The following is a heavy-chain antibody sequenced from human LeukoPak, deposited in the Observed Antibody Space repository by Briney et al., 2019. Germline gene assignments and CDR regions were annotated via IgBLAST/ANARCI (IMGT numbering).Heavy chain of an antibody. CDR3: AREGYSYGYYFDY. CDR2: ISYDGSNK. V-gene: IGHV3-30-3*01. CDR1: GFTFSSYA. J-gene: IGHJ4*02. D-gene: IGHD5-18*01. Sequence: GRSLRLSCAASGFTFSSYAMHWVRQAPGKGLEWVAVISYDGSNKYYADSVKGRFTISRDNSKNTLYLQMNSLRAEDTAVYHCAREGYSYGYYFDYWGQGTLVTVSS.